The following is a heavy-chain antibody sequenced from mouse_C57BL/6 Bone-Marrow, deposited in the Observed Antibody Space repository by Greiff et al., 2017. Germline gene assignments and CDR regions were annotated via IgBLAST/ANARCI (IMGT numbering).Heavy chain of an antibody. Sequence: VQRVESGPELVKPGASVKISCKASGYAFSSSWMNWVKQRPGKGLEWIGRIYPGDGDTNYNGKFKGKATLTADKSSSTAYMQLSSLTSEDSAVYFCARKGVFAYWGQGTLVTVSA. CDR3: ARKGVFAY. CDR1: GYAFSSSW. J-gene: IGHJ3*01. CDR2: IYPGDGDT. V-gene: IGHV1-82*01.